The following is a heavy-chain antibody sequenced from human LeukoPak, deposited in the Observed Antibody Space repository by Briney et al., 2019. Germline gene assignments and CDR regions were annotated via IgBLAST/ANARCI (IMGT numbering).Heavy chain of an antibody. D-gene: IGHD5-24*01. CDR3: ARGDGYNYPYYYYYMDV. Sequence: HPGGSLRLSCAASGFTFSSYAMHWVRQAPGKGLEYVSAISSNGGSTYYANSVKGRFTISRDNSKNTLYLQMGSLRAEDMAVYYCARGDGYNYPYYYYYMDVWGKGTTVTVSS. J-gene: IGHJ6*03. CDR2: ISSNGGST. CDR1: GFTFSSYA. V-gene: IGHV3-64*01.